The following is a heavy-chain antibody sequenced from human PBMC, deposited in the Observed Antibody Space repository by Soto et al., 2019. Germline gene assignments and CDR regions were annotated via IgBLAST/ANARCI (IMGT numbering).Heavy chain of an antibody. Sequence: QVLLVQSGAEVKKPGASVKVSCKASGYSFTTYGIIWVRQAPGQGLEWMGRISVYNGNTNYVQKFQGRVSVTADIPMNTAYMELRSLRSDDTAIYYCARGHGYYNYMDVWGRGTTVTVSS. CDR2: ISVYNGNT. J-gene: IGHJ6*03. V-gene: IGHV1-18*01. CDR1: GYSFTTYG. CDR3: ARGHGYYNYMDV.